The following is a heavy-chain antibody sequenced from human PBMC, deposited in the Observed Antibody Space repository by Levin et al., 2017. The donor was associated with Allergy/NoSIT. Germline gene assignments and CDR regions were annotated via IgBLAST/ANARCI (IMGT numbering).Heavy chain of an antibody. Sequence: ASVKVSCKASGYTLTNYYMHWVRQAPGRGLEWMGTISPSGDTTKYAQRFQGRISLTRDTSTSTVYMELRSLTSEDTAVYYCAGEAPGTTYFDYWGQGTLVTVSS. CDR2: ISPSGDTT. CDR1: GYTLTNYY. J-gene: IGHJ4*02. D-gene: IGHD1-14*01. V-gene: IGHV1-46*01. CDR3: AGEAPGTTYFDY.